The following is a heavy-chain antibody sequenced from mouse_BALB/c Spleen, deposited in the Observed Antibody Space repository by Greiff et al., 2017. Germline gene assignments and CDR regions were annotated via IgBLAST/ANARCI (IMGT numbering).Heavy chain of an antibody. Sequence: EVKLMESGGGLVQPGGSRKLSCAASGFTFSSFGMHWVRQAPEKGLEWVAYISSGSSTIYYADTVKGRFTISRDNPKNTLFLQMTSLRSEDTAMYYCARGGYDGGDYYAMDYWGQGTSVTVSS. D-gene: IGHD2-14*01. CDR1: GFTFSSFG. V-gene: IGHV5-17*02. CDR2: ISSGSSTI. CDR3: ARGGYDGGDYYAMDY. J-gene: IGHJ4*01.